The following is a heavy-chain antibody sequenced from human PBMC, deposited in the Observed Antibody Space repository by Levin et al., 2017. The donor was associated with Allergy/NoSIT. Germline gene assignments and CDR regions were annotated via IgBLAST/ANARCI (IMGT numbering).Heavy chain of an antibody. CDR2: ISGSGGGT. D-gene: IGHD6-13*01. CDR1: GFIFSGYA. J-gene: IGHJ4*02. V-gene: IGHV3-23*01. CDR3: AKGLSSSSWYGGEY. Sequence: GGSLRLSCAASGFIFSGYAMTWVRQAPGKGLEWVSTISGSGGGTYYADSVKGRFTISRDNSKNTLYLQMNSLRAEDTAVYYCAKGLSSSSWYGGEYWGQGTLVTVSS.